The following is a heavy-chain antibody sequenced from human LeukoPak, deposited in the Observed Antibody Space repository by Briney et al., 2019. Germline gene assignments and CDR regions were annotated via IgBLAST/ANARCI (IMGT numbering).Heavy chain of an antibody. J-gene: IGHJ4*02. CDR1: GYTFTTYA. D-gene: IGHD3-3*01. CDR2: INVGNGNT. V-gene: IGHV1-3*01. CDR3: ASLAQSGPREGFDY. Sequence: ASVKVSCKASGYTFTTYAIHWVRQAPGQRLEWMGWINVGNGNTKYSQKFQGRVTITADTSASTAYMELSSLRSEDTAAYYCASLAQSGPREGFDYWGQGTLVTVSS.